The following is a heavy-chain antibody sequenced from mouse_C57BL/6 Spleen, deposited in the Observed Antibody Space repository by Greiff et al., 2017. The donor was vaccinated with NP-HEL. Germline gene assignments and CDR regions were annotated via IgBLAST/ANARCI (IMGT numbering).Heavy chain of an antibody. V-gene: IGHV1-9*01. CDR2: ILPGSGST. D-gene: IGHD1-1*01. J-gene: IGHJ1*03. Sequence: VQLQQSGAELMKPGASVKLSCKATGYTFTGYWIEWVKQRPGHGLEWIGEILPGSGSTNYNEKFKGKATFTADTSSNTAYMQLSSLTTEDSAIYYCATPRFITTVVDWYFDVWGTGTTVTVSS. CDR1: GYTFTGYW. CDR3: ATPRFITTVVDWYFDV.